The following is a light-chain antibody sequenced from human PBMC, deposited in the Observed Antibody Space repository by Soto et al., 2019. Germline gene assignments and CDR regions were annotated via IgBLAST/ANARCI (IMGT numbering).Light chain of an antibody. V-gene: IGLV2-14*01. Sequence: QSALTQPASVSGSPGQSITISCTGTSSDVGGYNYVSWYQQHPGKAPKLMIYEVSNRPSGVSNRFSGSKSGNTASLTISGLLAEDEADHYCSSYTSSSTVVFGGGTKLTVL. J-gene: IGLJ2*01. CDR3: SSYTSSSTVV. CDR1: SSDVGGYNY. CDR2: EVS.